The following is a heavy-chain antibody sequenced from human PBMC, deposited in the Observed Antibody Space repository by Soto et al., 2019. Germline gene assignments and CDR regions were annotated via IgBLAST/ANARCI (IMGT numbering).Heavy chain of an antibody. D-gene: IGHD6-6*01. J-gene: IGHJ4*02. V-gene: IGHV4-61*01. CDR1: GGSVNSDNFY. CDR2: IYYTGST. Sequence: SETLSLTCTVSGGSVNSDNFYWSWIRQPPGRGLEWIGYIYYTGSTNYNPSLKSRVSISIDTSRNQFSLKLSSVTAADTAVYYCAREFSNSPEAFDSWGQGSLVTVSS. CDR3: AREFSNSPEAFDS.